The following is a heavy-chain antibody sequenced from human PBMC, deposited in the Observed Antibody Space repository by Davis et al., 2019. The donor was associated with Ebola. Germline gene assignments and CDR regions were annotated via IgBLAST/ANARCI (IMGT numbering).Heavy chain of an antibody. CDR1: GFIFDDSV. Sequence: HTGGSLRLSCAASGFIFDDSVMQWVRQAPGKGLVWVSRINSDGSSTSYADSVKGRFTISRDNAKNTLYLQMNSLRAEDTAVYYCASSGGCISTSCPLWYYYGMDVWGQGTTVTVSS. D-gene: IGHD2-2*01. V-gene: IGHV3-74*01. J-gene: IGHJ6*02. CDR3: ASSGGCISTSCPLWYYYGMDV. CDR2: INSDGSST.